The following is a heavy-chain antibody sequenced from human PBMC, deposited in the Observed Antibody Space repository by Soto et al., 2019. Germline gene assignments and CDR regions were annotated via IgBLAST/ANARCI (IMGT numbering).Heavy chain of an antibody. CDR2: INHSGST. D-gene: IGHD1-26*01. CDR1: GGSFSGYY. CDR3: ATYSGSYSSDAFDI. Sequence: PSETLSLTCAVYGGSFSGYYWSWIRQPPGKGLEWIGEINHSGSTNYNPSLKSRVTISVDTSKNQFSLKLSSVTAADTAVYYCATYSGSYSSDAFDIWGQGTMVTVSS. V-gene: IGHV4-34*01. J-gene: IGHJ3*02.